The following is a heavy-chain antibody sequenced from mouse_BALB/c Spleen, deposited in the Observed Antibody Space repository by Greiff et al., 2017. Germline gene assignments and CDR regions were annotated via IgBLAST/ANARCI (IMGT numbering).Heavy chain of an antibody. V-gene: IGHV5-6-3*01. D-gene: IGHD2-4*01. CDR1: GFTFSSYG. J-gene: IGHJ3*01. CDR2: INSNGGST. CDR3: ARDRADYEGFAY. Sequence: DVKLVESGGGLVQPGGSLKLSCAASGFTFSSYGMSSVRQTPDTRLELVATINSNGGSTYYPDSVKGRFTISRDNAKNTLYLQMSSLKSEDTAMYYCARDRADYEGFAYWGQGTLVTVSA.